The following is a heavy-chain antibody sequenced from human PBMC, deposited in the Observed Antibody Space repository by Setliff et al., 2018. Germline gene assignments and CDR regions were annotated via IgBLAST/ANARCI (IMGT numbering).Heavy chain of an antibody. D-gene: IGHD3-9*01. CDR3: ASNILTGPYDAFDI. CDR1: GGSISSSSYY. J-gene: IGHJ3*02. CDR2: IYYSGST. Sequence: SETLSLTCTVSGGSISSSSYYWGWIRQPPGKGLEWIGSIYYSGSTYYNPSLKGRVTISVDTSKNHFSLKLSSVTAADAAVYYCASNILTGPYDAFDIWGRGTMVTVSS. V-gene: IGHV4-39*07.